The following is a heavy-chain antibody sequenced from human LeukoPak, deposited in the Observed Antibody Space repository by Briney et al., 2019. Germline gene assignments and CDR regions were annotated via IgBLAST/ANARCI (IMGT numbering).Heavy chain of an antibody. D-gene: IGHD3-22*01. CDR1: GGTFSSYT. CDR2: IIPILGIA. J-gene: IGHJ4*02. CDR3: ASPLYSSGYDY. V-gene: IGHV1-69*02. Sequence: ASVKVSCKASGGTFSSYTISWVRQAPGQGLEWMGRIIPILGIANYAQKFQGRVTITADKPTSTAYMELSSLRSEDTAVYYCASPLYSSGYDYWGQGTLVTVSS.